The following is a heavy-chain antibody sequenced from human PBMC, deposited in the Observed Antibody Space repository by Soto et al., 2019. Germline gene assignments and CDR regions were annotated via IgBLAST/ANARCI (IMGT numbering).Heavy chain of an antibody. V-gene: IGHV3-7*04. D-gene: IGHD6-19*01. CDR2: IKQDGSEK. CDR3: AKGGRQWLVTSDFNY. Sequence: GGSLRLSCAASGFTFSSYWMSWVRQAPGKGLEWVANIKQDGSEKYYVDSVKGRFTISRDNAKNSLYLQMNSLRAEDTAVYYCAKGGRQWLVTSDFNYWGQGALVTVSS. J-gene: IGHJ4*02. CDR1: GFTFSSYW.